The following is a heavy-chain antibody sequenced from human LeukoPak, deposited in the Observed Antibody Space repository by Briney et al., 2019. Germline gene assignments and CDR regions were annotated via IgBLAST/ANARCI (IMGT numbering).Heavy chain of an antibody. V-gene: IGHV1-69*13. J-gene: IGHJ4*02. CDR2: ITPIFGTA. CDR3: ARGWDYDSGGRPTAYVY. CDR1: GGTFSSYA. D-gene: IGHD3-22*01. Sequence: ASVKVSCKASGGTFSSYAISWVRQAPGQGLEWMGGITPIFGTANYAQKFQGKVTITADESTSTAYMELSSLGSEDTAVYYCARGWDYDSGGRPTAYVYWGQGTLVSVSS.